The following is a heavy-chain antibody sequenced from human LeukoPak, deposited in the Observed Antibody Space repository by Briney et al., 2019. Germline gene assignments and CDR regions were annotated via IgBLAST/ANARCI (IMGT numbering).Heavy chain of an antibody. V-gene: IGHV1-2*02. D-gene: IGHD3-9*01. CDR1: GYTFTSYY. CDR2: INPNSGDT. CDR3: ARGDNYDILTGYQTPSHLSDY. J-gene: IGHJ4*02. Sequence: RASVKVSCKASGYTFTSYYMRWVRQAPGQGLEWMGWINPNSGDTNFAQKFQGRVTMTRDTSISTAYMELSRLRSDDTAVYYCARGDNYDILTGYQTPSHLSDYWGQGTLVTVSS.